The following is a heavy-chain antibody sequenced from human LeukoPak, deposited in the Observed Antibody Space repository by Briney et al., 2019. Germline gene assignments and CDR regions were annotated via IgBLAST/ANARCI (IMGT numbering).Heavy chain of an antibody. CDR2: ISYDGSNK. CDR3: GREKCSGGTCYSTVDY. CDR1: GFTFSSCA. J-gene: IGHJ4*02. Sequence: PGGSLRLSCAVSGFTFSSCAMCWVRQAPGKGLEWVALISYDGSNKYYADSVKGRFTISRDNSKNTLYLQMNSLRIEDTAVYYCGREKCSGGTCYSTVDYWGQGTLVTVSS. V-gene: IGHV3-30-3*01. D-gene: IGHD2-15*01.